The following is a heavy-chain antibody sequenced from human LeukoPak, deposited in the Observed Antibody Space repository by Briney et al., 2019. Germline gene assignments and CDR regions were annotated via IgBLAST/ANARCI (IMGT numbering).Heavy chain of an antibody. V-gene: IGHV4-59*01. D-gene: IGHD5-18*01. CDR3: ARDVGYSYGYGFDY. CDR2: IYYVENT. Sequence: SETLSLTCTVSGGSISNYYWSWIRQPPGKGLEWIGYIYYVENTQYNPSLKSRVTLSVDTSKNQFSLKLSSVTAADTAVYYCARDVGYSYGYGFDYWGQGTLVTVSS. CDR1: GGSISNYY. J-gene: IGHJ4*02.